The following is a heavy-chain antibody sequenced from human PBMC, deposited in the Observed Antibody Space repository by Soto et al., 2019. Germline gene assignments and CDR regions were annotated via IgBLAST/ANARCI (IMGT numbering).Heavy chain of an antibody. CDR2: MNPNSGNT. CDR3: ASRFWSGYRFDP. V-gene: IGHV1-8*01. J-gene: IGHJ5*02. Sequence: QVQLVQSGAEVKKPGASVKVSCKASGYTFTSYDINWVRQATGQGLEWMGWMNPNSGNTGYAQKFQGRVTMTRNTSISTADMELSSLRSEDTALYYCASRFWSGYRFDPWGQGTLVTVSS. D-gene: IGHD3-3*01. CDR1: GYTFTSYD.